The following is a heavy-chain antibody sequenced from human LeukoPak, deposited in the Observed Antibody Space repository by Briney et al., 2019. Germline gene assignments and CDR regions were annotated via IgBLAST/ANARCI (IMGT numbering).Heavy chain of an antibody. CDR1: GFTLSSYY. Sequence: GGSLRLSCSASGFTLSSYYMSWVRQAPGKRLEWLANIGYDGSQKNYEDSVKGRFTISKDNSKNTLYQEFTSMRAEDTAVYYCAREYFRPGVLTLVFDNWGQGTLVTVSS. V-gene: IGHV3-7*01. J-gene: IGHJ4*02. CDR3: AREYFRPGVLTLVFDN. D-gene: IGHD3-9*01. CDR2: IGYDGSQK.